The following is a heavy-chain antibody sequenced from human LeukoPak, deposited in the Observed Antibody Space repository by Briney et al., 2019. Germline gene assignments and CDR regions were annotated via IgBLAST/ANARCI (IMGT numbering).Heavy chain of an antibody. CDR1: GYSFTSYW. V-gene: IGHV5-51*01. D-gene: IGHD3-3*01. Sequence: GESLKISCKGSGYSFTSYWIGWVRQMPGKGPEWMGIIYPGDSDTRYSPSFQGQVTMSVDKSISTAYLQWSSLKASDTAMYYCARRSEWDAFDIWGQGTMVTVSS. J-gene: IGHJ3*02. CDR2: IYPGDSDT. CDR3: ARRSEWDAFDI.